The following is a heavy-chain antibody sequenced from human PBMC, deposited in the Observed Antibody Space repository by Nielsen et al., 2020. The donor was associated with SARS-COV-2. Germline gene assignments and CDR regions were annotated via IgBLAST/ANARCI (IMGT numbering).Heavy chain of an antibody. J-gene: IGHJ4*02. Sequence: SLKISCAASGFTFDDYAMHWVRQAPGKGLEWVSGISWNSGSIGYADSVKGRFTISRDNAKNSLYLQMNSLRAEDTALYYCAKRDSGSYYGPPDYWGQGTLVTVSS. CDR3: AKRDSGSYYGPPDY. CDR2: ISWNSGSI. CDR1: GFTFDDYA. D-gene: IGHD1-26*01. V-gene: IGHV3-9*01.